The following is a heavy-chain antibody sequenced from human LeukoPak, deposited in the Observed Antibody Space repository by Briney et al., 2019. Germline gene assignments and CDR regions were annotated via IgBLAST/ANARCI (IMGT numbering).Heavy chain of an antibody. D-gene: IGHD3-10*01. CDR3: AKGITMVRGRSHGMDV. Sequence: GGSLRLSCAASGFTFSSYAMSWVRQTPGKGLEWVSVIIGSGVTTYYVDSVKGRFTISRDNSKNTLYLQMNSLRAEDTAVYYCAKGITMVRGRSHGMDVWGQGTTVTVSS. CDR2: IIGSGVTT. V-gene: IGHV3-23*01. CDR1: GFTFSSYA. J-gene: IGHJ6*02.